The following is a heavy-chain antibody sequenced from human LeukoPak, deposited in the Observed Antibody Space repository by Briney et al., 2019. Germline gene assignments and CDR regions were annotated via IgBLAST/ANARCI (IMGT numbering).Heavy chain of an antibody. D-gene: IGHD3-10*01. V-gene: IGHV5-10-1*01. Sequence: GESLKISCKGSGFSFTSYWISWVRQMPGKGLEWMGRIDPSESYTNYSPSFQGHVTHSADKSISTAYLQGSSLKASDTAMYYCAREDYYSSGSSYYFDYWAQGTLVTVS. J-gene: IGHJ4*02. CDR3: AREDYYSSGSSYYFDY. CDR2: IDPSESYT. CDR1: GFSFTSYW.